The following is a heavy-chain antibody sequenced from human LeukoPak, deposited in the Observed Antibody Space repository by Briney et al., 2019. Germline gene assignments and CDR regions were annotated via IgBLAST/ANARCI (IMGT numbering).Heavy chain of an antibody. CDR2: ITSSSRYM. CDR3: ARVDYDFWSGYYTGWYYYYYMDV. D-gene: IGHD3-3*01. J-gene: IGHJ6*03. Sequence: GGSLRLSCAASGFTFGSYSMNWVRQAPGKGLEWVSSITSSSRYMYYADSVKGRFTISRDNAKNSLYLQLKSLRAEDTAVYYCARVDYDFWSGYYTGWYYYYYMDVWGKGTTVTVSS. V-gene: IGHV3-21*01. CDR1: GFTFGSYS.